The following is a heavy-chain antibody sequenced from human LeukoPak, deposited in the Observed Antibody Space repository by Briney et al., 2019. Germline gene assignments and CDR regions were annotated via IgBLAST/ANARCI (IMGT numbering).Heavy chain of an antibody. Sequence: SETLSLTCAVSGGSISSGGYSWSWIRQPPGKGLEWIGYIYHSGSTYYNPSLKSRVTISVNRSKNQFSLKLSSVTAADTAVYYCARGGVYYYDSSGYWFSTRPVRVFDYWGQGTLVTVSS. CDR3: ARGGVYYYDSSGYWFSTRPVRVFDY. V-gene: IGHV4-30-2*01. J-gene: IGHJ4*02. D-gene: IGHD3-22*01. CDR1: GGSISSGGYS. CDR2: IYHSGST.